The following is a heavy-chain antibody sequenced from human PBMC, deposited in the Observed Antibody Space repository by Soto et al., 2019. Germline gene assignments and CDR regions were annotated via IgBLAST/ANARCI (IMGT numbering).Heavy chain of an antibody. CDR3: ARGHPVGATTH. D-gene: IGHD1-26*01. CDR2: IIPIFGTA. J-gene: IGHJ4*02. CDR1: GGTLSGYA. V-gene: IGHV1-69*13. Sequence: SVKVSWRASGGTLSGYAISLVRQAPGQGLEWMGGIIPIFGTANYSKKFHGRFTITSDESTSTAYMELSSLRSEDTAVYYCARGHPVGATTHWGQGTLVTV.